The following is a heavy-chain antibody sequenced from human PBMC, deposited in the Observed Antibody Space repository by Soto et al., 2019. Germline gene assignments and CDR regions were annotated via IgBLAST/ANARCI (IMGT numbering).Heavy chain of an antibody. Sequence: ASVKVSCKASGYTFTSYAMHLVRQAPGQRLEWMGWINAGNGNTKYSQKFQGRVTITRDTSASTAYMELSSLRSEDTAVYYCARDQRDGVATIPTYYYYYMDVWGKGTTVTVPS. CDR3: ARDQRDGVATIPTYYYYYMDV. CDR2: INAGNGNT. CDR1: GYTFTSYA. V-gene: IGHV1-3*01. D-gene: IGHD5-12*01. J-gene: IGHJ6*03.